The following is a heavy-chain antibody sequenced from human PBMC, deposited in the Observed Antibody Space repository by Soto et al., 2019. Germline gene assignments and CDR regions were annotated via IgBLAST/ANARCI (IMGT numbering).Heavy chain of an antibody. Sequence: GGSLRLSCVASGFTFSSYDMHWVRQATGKGLEWVSAIGTAGAPYYPGSVKDRFTISRENAKNSLYLQMNSLRDGDTAVYYCARGSTYSGLDVWGQGTTVTVSS. V-gene: IGHV3-13*05. CDR2: IGTAGAP. CDR1: GFTFSSYD. CDR3: ARGSTYSGLDV. J-gene: IGHJ6*02.